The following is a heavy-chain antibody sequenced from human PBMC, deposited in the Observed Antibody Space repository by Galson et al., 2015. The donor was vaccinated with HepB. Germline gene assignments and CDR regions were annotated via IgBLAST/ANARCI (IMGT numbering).Heavy chain of an antibody. CDR2: ISAYNGNT. D-gene: IGHD5-24*01. J-gene: IGHJ4*02. V-gene: IGHV1-18*01. CDR3: AREGDVEMATIRRIDY. CDR1: GYTFTSYG. Sequence: SVKVSCKASGYTFTSYGISWVRQAPGQGLEWMGWISAYNGNTNYAQKLQGRVTMTTDTSTSTAYMELRSLRSDDTAVYYCAREGDVEMATIRRIDYWGQGTLVTVSS.